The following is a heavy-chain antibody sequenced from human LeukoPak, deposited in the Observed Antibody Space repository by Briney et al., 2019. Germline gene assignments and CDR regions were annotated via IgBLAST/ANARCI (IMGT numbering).Heavy chain of an antibody. D-gene: IGHD3-16*02. CDR2: ITYDGRNK. CDR3: ATDSPHYRPGSAPVYYFDH. V-gene: IGHV3-30*04. Sequence: QAGGSLRLSCAASGFTFSSNPMHWVRQAPGKGLEWVALITYDGRNKYYADSVKGRFTVSRENSNNTLFLQMNSLRTEDTAVYYCATDSPHYRPGSAPVYYFDHWGQGTLVTVSS. J-gene: IGHJ4*02. CDR1: GFTFSSNP.